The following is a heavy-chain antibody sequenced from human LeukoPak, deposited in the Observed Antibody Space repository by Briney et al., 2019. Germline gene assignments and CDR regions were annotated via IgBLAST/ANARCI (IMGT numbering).Heavy chain of an antibody. CDR3: ATQRGSYLWGTDFDY. CDR2: INPNSGDT. J-gene: IGHJ4*02. D-gene: IGHD3-16*01. Sequence: ASVKVSCKASGYTFTGYYMHWVREAPGQGLEWMGWINPNSGDTKYSQKFQGRVTMTRDTSISTAYMELSRLRSDDTAVYYCATQRGSYLWGTDFDYWGQGTLVTVSS. V-gene: IGHV1-2*02. CDR1: GYTFTGYY.